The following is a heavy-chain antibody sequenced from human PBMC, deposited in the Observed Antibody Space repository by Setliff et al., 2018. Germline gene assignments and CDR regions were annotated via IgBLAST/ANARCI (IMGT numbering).Heavy chain of an antibody. CDR3: ARDPHYDPTYSLPGHAFDF. J-gene: IGHJ3*01. CDR2: LFDGGSA. Sequence: SETLSLTCAVSGYSISNGLYWGWIRQSPVKGLEWIGSLFDGGSAYYSPSLKSRASISPDASKNQFALKLTSATAADTAVYYCARDPHYDPTYSLPGHAFDFWGQGIMVTVSS. V-gene: IGHV4-38-2*02. CDR1: GYSISNGLY. D-gene: IGHD3-22*01.